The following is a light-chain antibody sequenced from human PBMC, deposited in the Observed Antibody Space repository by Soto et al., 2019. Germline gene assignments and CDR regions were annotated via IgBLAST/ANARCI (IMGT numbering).Light chain of an antibody. J-gene: IGLJ1*01. V-gene: IGLV2-14*01. Sequence: QSALTQPASVSGSPGQSITISCTGTSSDVGAYNSVAWYQHNPGKAPKLMIYDVSNRPSGVSSRFSGSKSANTASLSISGPQADDEADYYCSSYTSSSTLVFGTGTKVTVL. CDR2: DVS. CDR3: SSYTSSSTLV. CDR1: SSDVGAYNS.